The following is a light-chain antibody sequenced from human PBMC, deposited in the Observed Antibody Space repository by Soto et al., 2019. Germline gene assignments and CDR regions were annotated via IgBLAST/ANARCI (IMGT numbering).Light chain of an antibody. V-gene: IGKV3-20*01. CDR2: GAS. CDR3: QQYSSSLPT. CDR1: QNVDSTY. J-gene: IGKJ1*01. Sequence: EIVLTQSPGTLSLSPGERATLSCRASQNVDSTYLAWYRQKPGQAPRLLIYGASSRATGIPDRFSGSGSGTDFTFTISRXEPEDFAVYYCQQYSSSLPTFGQGTKVDIK.